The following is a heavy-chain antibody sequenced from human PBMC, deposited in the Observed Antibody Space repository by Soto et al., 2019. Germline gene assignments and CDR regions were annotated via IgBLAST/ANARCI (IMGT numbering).Heavy chain of an antibody. CDR3: ARWEVVTGLDY. J-gene: IGHJ4*02. Sequence: GGCMEISSASSRDTFCNSEMSWGRQAPGKGLEWISHISSSGGTTYYADSVKGRFTISRDNANHSLFLQMNSLRVADTAVYYCARWEVVTGLDYWGQGTLVTVFS. V-gene: IGHV3-48*03. CDR1: RDTFCNSE. CDR2: ISSSGGTT. D-gene: IGHD3-22*01.